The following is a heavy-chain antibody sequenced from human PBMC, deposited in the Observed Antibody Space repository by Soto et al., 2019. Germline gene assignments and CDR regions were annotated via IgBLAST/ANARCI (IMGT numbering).Heavy chain of an antibody. CDR3: GYDSSGYYGMDV. CDR1: GGTFSSYA. J-gene: IGHJ6*02. V-gene: IGHV1-69*13. D-gene: IGHD3-22*01. CDR2: IIPIFGTA. Sequence: SVKVSCKASGGTFSSYAISWVRQAPRQGLEWMGGIIPIFGTANYAQKFQGRVTITAVESTSTAYMELSSLRSEDTAVYYCGYDSSGYYGMDVWGQGTTVTVSS.